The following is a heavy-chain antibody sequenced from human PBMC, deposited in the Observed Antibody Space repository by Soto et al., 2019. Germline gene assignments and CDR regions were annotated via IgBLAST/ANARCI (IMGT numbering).Heavy chain of an antibody. J-gene: IGHJ4*02. CDR3: ARDSGITGAFDY. CDR2: ILYDGSNK. V-gene: IGHV3-33*01. D-gene: IGHD1-20*01. CDR1: GFTFSSYG. Sequence: QVQLVESGGGVVQPGRSLRLSCAASGFTFSSYGMNCVRQAPGKGLEWVAVILYDGSNKYYAESVKGRFNNSRDNSNNTLYLQMNSLRADDTAVYYCARDSGITGAFDYWGQGTLFTVSS.